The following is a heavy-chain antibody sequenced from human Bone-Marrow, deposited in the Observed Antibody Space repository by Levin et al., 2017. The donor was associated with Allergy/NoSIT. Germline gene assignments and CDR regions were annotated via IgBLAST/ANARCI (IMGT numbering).Heavy chain of an antibody. CDR2: ISYDGSNK. V-gene: IGHV3-30*18. J-gene: IGHJ1*01. CDR1: GLTLSSYG. Sequence: GGSLRLSCAASGLTLSSYGMHWVRQAPGKGLEWVAFISYDGSNKFYADSVKGRFTVSKDNSKNTLYLEVNGLRGDDTAVYYCANRDYGDFAAAEYFQHWGQGTLVTVSS. D-gene: IGHD4-17*01. CDR3: ANRDYGDFAAAEYFQH.